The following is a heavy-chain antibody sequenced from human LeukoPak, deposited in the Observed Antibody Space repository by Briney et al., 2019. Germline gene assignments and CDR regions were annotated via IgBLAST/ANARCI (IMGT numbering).Heavy chain of an antibody. CDR2: IYPGDSDT. V-gene: IGHV5-51*01. D-gene: IGHD2-2*01. CDR3: ARRAYCSSTSCPGAFDI. J-gene: IGHJ3*02. CDR1: GYSFTSYW. Sequence: GESLKISCKGSGYSFTSYWIGWVRQMPGKGLEWMGIIYPGDSDTRYGPSFQGQVTISADKSISTAYLQWSSLKASDTAMYYCARRAYCSSTSCPGAFDIWGQGTMVTVS.